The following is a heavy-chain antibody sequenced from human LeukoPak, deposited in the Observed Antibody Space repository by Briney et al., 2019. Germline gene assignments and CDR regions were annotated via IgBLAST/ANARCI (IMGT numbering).Heavy chain of an antibody. V-gene: IGHV1-2*02. D-gene: IGHD6-13*01. J-gene: IGHJ5*02. CDR1: GYTFTGYY. CDR2: INPNSGGT. Sequence: GASVKVSCKASGYTFTGYYIHWVRQAPGQGLEWMGWINPNSGGTNYAQKCQGRVTMTRDTSISTAYMELSRLRSDDTAVYYCARVARYSSSWYSFSSWGDQRLWFDPWGQGTLVTVSS. CDR3: ARVARYSSSWYSFSSWGDQRLWFDP.